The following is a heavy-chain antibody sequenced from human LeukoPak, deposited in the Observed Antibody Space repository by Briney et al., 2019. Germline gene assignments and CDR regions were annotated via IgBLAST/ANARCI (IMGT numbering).Heavy chain of an antibody. CDR3: ARDPDDYVWGSYLFDP. J-gene: IGHJ5*02. CDR1: GFTFSSYW. D-gene: IGHD3-16*01. CDR2: INSDGSST. Sequence: GGSLRLSCAASGFTFSSYWMHWVRHAPGKGLVWVSRINSDGSSTSYADSVKGRFTISRDNAKNTLYLQMNSLRAEDTAVYYCARDPDDYVWGSYLFDPWGQGTLVTVSS. V-gene: IGHV3-74*01.